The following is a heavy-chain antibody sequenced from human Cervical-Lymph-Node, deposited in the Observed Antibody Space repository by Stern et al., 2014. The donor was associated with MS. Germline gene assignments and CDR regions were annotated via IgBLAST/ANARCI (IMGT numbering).Heavy chain of an antibody. CDR3: ATLGWADY. CDR1: GFSFSSYW. Sequence: VQLVESGGGLVQPGGSLRLSCAASGFSFSSYWMHWVRQAPGKGLVGVSRIDSDGSTTGYADSVKGRFTISRDNAKNTLYLQMNSLRAEDTAVYYCATLGWADYWGQGTLVTVSS. J-gene: IGHJ4*02. V-gene: IGHV3-74*02. CDR2: IDSDGSTT. D-gene: IGHD5-24*01.